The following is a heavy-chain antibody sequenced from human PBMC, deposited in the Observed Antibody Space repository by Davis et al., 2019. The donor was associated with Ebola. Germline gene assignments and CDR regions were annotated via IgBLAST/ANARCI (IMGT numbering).Heavy chain of an antibody. Sequence: PGGSLRLSCAASGFTFSGSAMHWVRQASGKGLEWVGRIRSKANSHATAYAASVKGRFTISRDDSKNTAYLQMNSLKTEDTAVYYCTSGGSSRDYWGQGTLVTVSS. CDR2: IRSKANSHAT. CDR3: TSGGSSRDY. D-gene: IGHD6-6*01. V-gene: IGHV3-73*01. J-gene: IGHJ4*02. CDR1: GFTFSGSA.